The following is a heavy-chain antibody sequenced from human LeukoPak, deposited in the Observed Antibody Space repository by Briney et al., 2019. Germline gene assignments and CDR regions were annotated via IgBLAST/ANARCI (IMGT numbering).Heavy chain of an antibody. CDR3: ARDLGGYSSSWGIDY. Sequence: GGSLRLSCAASGFTFSSYAMHWVRQAPGKGLEWVAVISYDGSNKYYADSVKGRFTISRDNSKNTLYLQMNSLRAEDTAVYYCARDLGGYSSSWGIDYWGQGTLVTVSS. CDR1: GFTFSSYA. V-gene: IGHV3-30-3*01. CDR2: ISYDGSNK. J-gene: IGHJ4*02. D-gene: IGHD6-13*01.